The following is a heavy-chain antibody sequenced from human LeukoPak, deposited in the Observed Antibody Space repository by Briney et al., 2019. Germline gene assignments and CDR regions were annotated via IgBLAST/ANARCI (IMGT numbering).Heavy chain of an antibody. V-gene: IGHV3-21*04. J-gene: IGHJ4*02. D-gene: IGHD6-13*01. CDR1: GFTFSGYT. Sequence: PGGSLRLSCAASGFTFSGYTMNWVRQAPGKGLEWVSSISTSSSYIYYADSVKGRFTISRDNAKNSLYLQMNSLRAEDTALYYCAGSSSWYFFDYWGQGTLVTVSS. CDR3: AGSSSWYFFDY. CDR2: ISTSSSYI.